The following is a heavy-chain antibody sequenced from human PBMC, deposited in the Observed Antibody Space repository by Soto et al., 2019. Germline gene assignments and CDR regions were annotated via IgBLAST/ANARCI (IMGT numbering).Heavy chain of an antibody. V-gene: IGHV6-1*01. J-gene: IGHJ4*02. CDR2: TYYRSRWHT. Sequence: PSQTLSLTCAISGDSVSNNGAAWNWIRQSPSRGLEWLGRTYYRSRWHTDYAVSMKSRITIAPDTSKNQFSLQVNSVTPEDTALYYCSRDPPAYHSAFDSWGQGPLVTVS. D-gene: IGHD4-4*01. CDR3: SRDPPAYHSAFDS. CDR1: GDSVSNNGAA.